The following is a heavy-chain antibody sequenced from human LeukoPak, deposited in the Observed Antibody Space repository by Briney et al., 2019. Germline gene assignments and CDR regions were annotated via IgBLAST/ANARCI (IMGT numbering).Heavy chain of an antibody. CDR1: GYSISSGYY. Sequence: SETLSLTCTVSGYSISSGYYWGWLRPPPGKGLGWIGSIYNSGSTYYNPSLKSRVTISVDTSTNQCSLKLSSVAAADTAVYYTARARPDLRAWGSYRYAFDSWGEGTIVTASS. CDR2: IYNSGST. CDR3: ARARPDLRAWGSYRYAFDS. V-gene: IGHV4-38-2*02. D-gene: IGHD3-16*02. J-gene: IGHJ3*02.